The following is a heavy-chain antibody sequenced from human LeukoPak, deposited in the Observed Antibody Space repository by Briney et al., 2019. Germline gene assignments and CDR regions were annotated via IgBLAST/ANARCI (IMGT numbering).Heavy chain of an antibody. J-gene: IGHJ4*02. CDR3: ARAEEMATNFDY. CDR2: IYYSGST. V-gene: IGHV4-59*01. Sequence: PSETLSLTCTVSGGSISSYYWSWIRQPPGKGLEWIGYIYYSGSTNYNPSLKSRVTISVDTSKNQFSLKLSSVTAADTAVYYCARAEEMATNFDYWGQGTLVTVSS. CDR1: GGSISSYY. D-gene: IGHD5-24*01.